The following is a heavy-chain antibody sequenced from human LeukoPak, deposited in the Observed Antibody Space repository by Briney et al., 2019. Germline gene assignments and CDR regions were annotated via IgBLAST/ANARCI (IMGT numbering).Heavy chain of an antibody. CDR1: GYTFTGYY. J-gene: IGHJ3*02. V-gene: IGHV1-2*02. CDR3: AREGWELPRGGAFDI. D-gene: IGHD1-26*01. Sequence: ASVKVSCKASGYTFTGYYTHWVRQAPGQGLEWMGWINPNSGGTNYAQKFQGRVAMTRDTSISTAYMELSRLRSDDTAVYYCAREGWELPRGGAFDIWGQGTMVTVSS. CDR2: INPNSGGT.